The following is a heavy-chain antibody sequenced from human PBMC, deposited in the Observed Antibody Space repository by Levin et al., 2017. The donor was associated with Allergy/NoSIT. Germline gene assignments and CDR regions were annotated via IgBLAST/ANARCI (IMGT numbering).Heavy chain of an antibody. CDR2: IYVTGST. Sequence: SQTLSLTCSVSGDSISRGFYYWSWIRQPAGEGLEWIGRIYVTGSTTYSPSLQSRVTISLDRSKDQVSLKINSVTAADTAVYYGARDLEGFSGYKPYCYTDVWGKGTTVTVSS. J-gene: IGHJ6*03. CDR1: GDSISRGFYY. D-gene: IGHD5-12*01. V-gene: IGHV4-61*02. CDR3: ARDLEGFSGYKPYCYTDV.